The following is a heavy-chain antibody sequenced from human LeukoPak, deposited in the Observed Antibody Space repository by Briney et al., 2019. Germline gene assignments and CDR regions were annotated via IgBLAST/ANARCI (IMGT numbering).Heavy chain of an antibody. CDR1: GGSISSGGYY. CDR2: IYYSGST. V-gene: IGHV4-31*03. Sequence: DPSQTLSLTCTVSGGSISSGGYYWSWIRQHPGKSLEWIGYIYYSGSTYYNPSLKSRVTISVDTSKNQFSLKLSSVTAADTAVYYCAREGRGSYYYYYGMDVWGQGTTVTVSS. D-gene: IGHD1-26*01. CDR3: AREGRGSYYYYYGMDV. J-gene: IGHJ6*02.